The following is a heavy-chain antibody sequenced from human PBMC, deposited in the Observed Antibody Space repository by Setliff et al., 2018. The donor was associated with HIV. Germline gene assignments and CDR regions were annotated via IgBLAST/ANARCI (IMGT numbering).Heavy chain of an antibody. D-gene: IGHD5-12*01. V-gene: IGHV4-59*08. CDR3: ARMYSGYDWSPAGARTRYFDY. CDR2: IFYSGST. J-gene: IGHJ4*02. CDR1: GGSFNGYS. Sequence: SETLSLTCAVYGGSFNGYSWTWIRVPPGKGLEWIGYIFYSGSTNYNPSLKSRVTISVDTSKNQFSLKLSSVTAADTAVYYCARMYSGYDWSPAGARTRYFDYWGQGTLVTVSS.